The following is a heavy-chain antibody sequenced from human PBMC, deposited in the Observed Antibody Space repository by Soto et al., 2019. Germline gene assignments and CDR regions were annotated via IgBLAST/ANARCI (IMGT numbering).Heavy chain of an antibody. CDR2: ISAHHGNT. V-gene: IGHV1-18*01. CDR1: GYAFTTYG. Sequence: QVHLVQSGAEVKKPGASMKVSCQGSGYAFTTYGITWVRQAPGQGLEWMGWISAHHGNTNYAQKLQGRVTVTRDTSTSTANMELRSLRYDDTAVYYCARGSYGDYWGQGALVTVSS. CDR3: ARGSYGDY. D-gene: IGHD1-26*01. J-gene: IGHJ4*02.